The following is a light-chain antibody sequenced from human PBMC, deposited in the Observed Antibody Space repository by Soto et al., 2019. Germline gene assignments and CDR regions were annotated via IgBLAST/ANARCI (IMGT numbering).Light chain of an antibody. Sequence: DIQMTQSPSTLSASVGDRVTITCRASQSISSRLAWYQQKLGEAPKLLIYKTSSLESGVPSRFSGGGSGTEFTLTISSLQPDDFATYYCQQYLSYPWTFGQGTKVEIK. CDR2: KTS. CDR1: QSISSR. CDR3: QQYLSYPWT. V-gene: IGKV1-5*03. J-gene: IGKJ1*01.